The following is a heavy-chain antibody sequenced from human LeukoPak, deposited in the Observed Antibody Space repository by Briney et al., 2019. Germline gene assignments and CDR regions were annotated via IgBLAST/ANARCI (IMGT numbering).Heavy chain of an antibody. J-gene: IGHJ1*01. CDR1: GFTFSDYY. D-gene: IGHD3-22*01. Sequence: PGGSLRLSCAASGFTFSDYYMSWIRQAPGKGLEWVSYISSSGSTIYCADSVKGRFTISRDNSKNTLYLQMNSLRAEDTAVYCFAKDHPSTNRSGYDNFRHWGQGPLVTVAS. V-gene: IGHV3-11*04. CDR3: AKDHPSTNRSGYDNFRH. CDR2: ISSSGSTI.